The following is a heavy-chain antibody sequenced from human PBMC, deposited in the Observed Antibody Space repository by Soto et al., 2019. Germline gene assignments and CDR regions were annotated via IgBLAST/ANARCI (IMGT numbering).Heavy chain of an antibody. CDR1: GGTFSSYA. J-gene: IGHJ6*02. CDR3: ARGGAARDYYYYGMGV. CDR2: IIPIFGTA. D-gene: IGHD6-6*01. V-gene: IGHV1-69*13. Sequence: SVKVSCKASGGTFSSYAISWVRQAPGQGLEWMGGIIPIFGTANYAQKFQGRVTITADESTSTAYMELSSLRSEDTAVYYCARGGAARDYYYYGMGVWGQGTTVTVSS.